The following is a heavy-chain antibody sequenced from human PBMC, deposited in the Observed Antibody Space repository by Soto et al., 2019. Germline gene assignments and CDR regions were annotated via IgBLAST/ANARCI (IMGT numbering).Heavy chain of an antibody. Sequence: GGSPRLCCAACGFTVCSYAMHGVRQDPGKGLEWVAVISYDGSNKYYADSVKGRFTISRDNSKNTLYLQMNSLRAEDTAVYYCASSRSSGAPTFSRRTYYYYYGMDVWGQGTTVTVSS. J-gene: IGHJ6*02. CDR1: GFTVCSYA. V-gene: IGHV3-30-3*01. D-gene: IGHD3-22*01. CDR3: ASSRSSGAPTFSRRTYYYYYGMDV. CDR2: ISYDGSNK.